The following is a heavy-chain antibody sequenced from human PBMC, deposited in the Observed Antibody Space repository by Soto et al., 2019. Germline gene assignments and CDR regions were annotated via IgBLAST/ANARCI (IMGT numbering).Heavy chain of an antibody. CDR3: ARDRLISATGLLHY. V-gene: IGHV1-18*01. Sequence: QVQLVQSGAEVKKPGASVKVSCKTSGYPFTSYGINWVRQAPGQGPEWMGWISAYNGKTSYTQKFQGRVTMTTDTSTSTAYLELRSLTADDTAVYYCARDRLISATGLLHYWGEGTLVTVSS. J-gene: IGHJ4*02. D-gene: IGHD3-9*01. CDR2: ISAYNGKT. CDR1: GYPFTSYG.